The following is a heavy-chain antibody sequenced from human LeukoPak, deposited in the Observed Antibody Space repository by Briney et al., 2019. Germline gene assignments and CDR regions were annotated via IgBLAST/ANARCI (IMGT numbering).Heavy chain of an antibody. CDR3: ARDKQAFWSGYYDY. CDR1: GFTFSSYA. V-gene: IGHV3-48*01. Sequence: GGSLRLSCAASGFTFSSYAMSWVRQAPGKGLEWVSYISSSSSTIYYADSVKGRFTISRDNAKNSLYLQMNSLRAEDTAVYYCARDKQAFWSGYYDYWGQGTLVTVSS. D-gene: IGHD3-3*01. CDR2: ISSSSSTI. J-gene: IGHJ4*02.